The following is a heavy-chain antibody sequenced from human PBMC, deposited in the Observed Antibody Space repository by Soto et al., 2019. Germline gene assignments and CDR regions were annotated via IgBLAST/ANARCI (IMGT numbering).Heavy chain of an antibody. CDR1: GYTFTSYA. CDR2: INAGNGNT. J-gene: IGHJ5*02. CDR3: ARDRGYRPWFDP. D-gene: IGHD6-13*01. Sequence: ASVKVSCKASGYTFTSYAMHWVRQAPGQRLEWMGWINAGNGNTKYSQKFQGRVTITRDTSASTAYMELSSLRSEDTAVYYCARDRGYRPWFDPWGQGTLVTVSS. V-gene: IGHV1-3*01.